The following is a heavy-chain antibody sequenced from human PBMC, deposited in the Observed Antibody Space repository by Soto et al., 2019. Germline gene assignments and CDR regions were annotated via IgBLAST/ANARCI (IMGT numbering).Heavy chain of an antibody. Sequence: SETLSLTCTVSCGSISSFYWSWIRQPPGKGLEWIGYIYYSGSTNYNPSLKSRVTISVDTSKNQFSLKLSSVTAADTAVYYCARSRTTVTPSGFQHWGQGTLVTVSS. D-gene: IGHD4-17*01. V-gene: IGHV4-59*01. CDR2: IYYSGST. CDR3: ARSRTTVTPSGFQH. J-gene: IGHJ1*01. CDR1: CGSISSFY.